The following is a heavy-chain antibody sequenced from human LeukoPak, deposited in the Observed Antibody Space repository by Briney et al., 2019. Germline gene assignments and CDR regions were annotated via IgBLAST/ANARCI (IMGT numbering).Heavy chain of an antibody. CDR2: ISGSGGST. Sequence: GGSLRLSCAASGFTFSDYYMSWIRQAPGKGLEWVSAISGSGGSTYYADSVKGRFTISRDNSKNTLYLQMNSLRAEDTAVYYCAKTMTTVYNWFDPWGQGTLVTVSS. CDR3: AKTMTTVYNWFDP. D-gene: IGHD4-11*01. CDR1: GFTFSDYY. J-gene: IGHJ5*02. V-gene: IGHV3-23*01.